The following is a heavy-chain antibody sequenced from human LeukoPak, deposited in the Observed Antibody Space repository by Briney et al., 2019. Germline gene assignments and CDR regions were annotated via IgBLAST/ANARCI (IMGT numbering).Heavy chain of an antibody. CDR1: GGSISSYY. Sequence: SESLSLTCTVSGGSISSYYWSWIRQPPGKGLEWIGYIYYSGSTNYNPSLKSRVTISVDTSKNQFSLKLSSVTAADTAVYYCARAALYYDSSGPFGGYAFDIWGQGTMVTVSS. V-gene: IGHV4-59*01. CDR3: ARAALYYDSSGPFGGYAFDI. CDR2: IYYSGST. J-gene: IGHJ3*02. D-gene: IGHD3-22*01.